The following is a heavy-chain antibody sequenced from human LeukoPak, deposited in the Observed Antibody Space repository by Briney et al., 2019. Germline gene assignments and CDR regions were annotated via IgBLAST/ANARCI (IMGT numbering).Heavy chain of an antibody. CDR2: IKSKADSYAT. D-gene: IGHD2-8*01. V-gene: IGHV3-73*01. Sequence: GGSLRLSCAASGLTFSGSAMHWVRQASGKGLEWVGRIKSKADSYATTYAASVRGRFFISRDDSNNTAFLQMNNLKTEDSAVYYCTRPRTCINNVCYRDYWGQGTLVTVSS. J-gene: IGHJ4*02. CDR1: GLTFSGSA. CDR3: TRPRTCINNVCYRDY.